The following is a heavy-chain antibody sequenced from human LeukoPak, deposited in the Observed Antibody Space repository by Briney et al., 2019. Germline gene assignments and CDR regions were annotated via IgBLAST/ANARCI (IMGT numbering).Heavy chain of an antibody. D-gene: IGHD3-10*01. CDR3: ARREIWFGELGAFDI. CDR2: IYHSGST. J-gene: IGHJ3*02. V-gene: IGHV4-59*08. Sequence: SETLSLTCTVSGGSISSYYWNWIRQPPGKGLEGIGYIYHSGSTNYNPSLKSRVTISVDTSKNQFSLKLSSVTAADTAVYYCARREIWFGELGAFDIWGQGTMVTVSS. CDR1: GGSISSYY.